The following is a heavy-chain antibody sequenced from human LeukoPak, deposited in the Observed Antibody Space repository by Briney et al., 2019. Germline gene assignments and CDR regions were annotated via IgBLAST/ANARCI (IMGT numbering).Heavy chain of an antibody. V-gene: IGHV3-7*01. Sequence: ETLSLTCAVYGGSFSGYYWSWVRQAPGKGLEWVANIKQDGSEKYYVDSVKGRFTISRDNAKNSLYLQMNSLRAEDTAVYYCASVSGRGYYYYGMDVWGQGTTVTVSS. J-gene: IGHJ6*02. CDR2: IKQDGSEK. CDR3: ASVSGRGYYYYGMDV. D-gene: IGHD3-16*01. CDR1: GGSFSGYY.